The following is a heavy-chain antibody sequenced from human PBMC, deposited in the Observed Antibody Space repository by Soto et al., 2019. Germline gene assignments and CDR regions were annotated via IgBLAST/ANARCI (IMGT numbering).Heavy chain of an antibody. CDR1: GGTFSSYA. CDR3: ARGAVGATLFYSYYGMDV. Sequence: SVKVSCKASGGTFSSYAISWVRQAPGQGLEWMGGIIPIFGTANYAQKFQGRVTITADESTSTAYMELSSLRSEDTAVYYCARGAVGATLFYSYYGMDVWGQGTTVT. J-gene: IGHJ6*02. V-gene: IGHV1-69*13. CDR2: IIPIFGTA. D-gene: IGHD1-26*01.